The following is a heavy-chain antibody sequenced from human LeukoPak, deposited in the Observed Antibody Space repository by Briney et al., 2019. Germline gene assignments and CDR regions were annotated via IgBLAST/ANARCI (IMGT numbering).Heavy chain of an antibody. CDR1: GFMFSSNW. J-gene: IGHJ6*02. CDR3: VPRSRGMDV. V-gene: IGHV3-53*01. Sequence: PGGSLRLSCAASGFMFSSNWMSWVRLAPGKGLEWVSVIYSGGSTYYADSVKGRFIISRDNSKNTLYLQMNSLRAEDTAVYYCVPRSRGMDVWGQGTTVIVSS. D-gene: IGHD3-10*01. CDR2: IYSGGST.